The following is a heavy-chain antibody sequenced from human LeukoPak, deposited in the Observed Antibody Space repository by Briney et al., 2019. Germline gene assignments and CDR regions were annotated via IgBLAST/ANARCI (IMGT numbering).Heavy chain of an antibody. Sequence: PPGGSLRLSCAASGFTFRSNWMHWVRQVPGKGLVWVSRINTDGRSTGYADSVKGRFTISRDNAENTLYLQMNSLRAEDTAVYYCARGKGGSGYSIDYWGQGTLVTVSS. CDR3: ARGKGGSGYSIDY. V-gene: IGHV3-74*01. J-gene: IGHJ4*02. CDR1: GFTFRSNW. CDR2: INTDGRST. D-gene: IGHD3-3*01.